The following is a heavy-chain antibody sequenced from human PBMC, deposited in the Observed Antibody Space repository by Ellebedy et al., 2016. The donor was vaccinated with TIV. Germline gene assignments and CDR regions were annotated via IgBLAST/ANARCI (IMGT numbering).Heavy chain of an antibody. Sequence: GESLKISXQGSGYSFTSYWISWVRQMPGKGLEWMGRIDPSDSYTNYSPSFQGHVTISADKSISTAYLQWSSLKASDTAMYYCARRYYYDSSGYYIDYWGQGTLVTVSS. CDR3: ARRYYYDSSGYYIDY. J-gene: IGHJ4*02. CDR1: GYSFTSYW. V-gene: IGHV5-10-1*01. CDR2: IDPSDSYT. D-gene: IGHD3-22*01.